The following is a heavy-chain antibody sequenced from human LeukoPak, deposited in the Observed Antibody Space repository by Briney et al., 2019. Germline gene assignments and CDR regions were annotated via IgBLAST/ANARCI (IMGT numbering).Heavy chain of an antibody. CDR2: IYSGGST. CDR1: GFTVSSTY. CDR3: ARLGTAWAFDI. V-gene: IGHV3-53*01. D-gene: IGHD5-18*01. J-gene: IGHJ3*02. Sequence: PGGSLRLSCAASGFTVSSTYMSWVRQAPGKGLEWVSVIYSGGSTYYADSVKGRFTISRDKNTLYLQMISLRAEDTAMYYCARLGTAWAFDIWGQGTMVTVSS.